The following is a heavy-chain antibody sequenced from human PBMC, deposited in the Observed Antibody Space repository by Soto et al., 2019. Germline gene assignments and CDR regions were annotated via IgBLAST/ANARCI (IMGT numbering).Heavy chain of an antibody. V-gene: IGHV4-59*01. CDR1: GGSISSYY. J-gene: IGHJ5*02. CDR2: IYYSGST. D-gene: IGHD2-15*01. CDR3: ARTGGGWFDP. Sequence: QVQLQESGPGLVKPSETLSLTCTVSGGSISSYYWSWIRQPPGKGLEWIGYIYYSGSTNYIPSLKSRVTISVDTSKNQFSLKLSSVTAADTAVYYCARTGGGWFDPWGQGTLVTVSS.